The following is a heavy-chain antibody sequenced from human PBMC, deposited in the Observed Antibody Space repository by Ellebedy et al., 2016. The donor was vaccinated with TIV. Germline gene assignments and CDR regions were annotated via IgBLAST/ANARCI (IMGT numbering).Heavy chain of an antibody. Sequence: ASVKVSXXASGYTFTNYAMHWVRQAPGQRLEWMGWINAGIGNTKYSQKFQGRVTITRDTSASTAYMELSSLRSEDTAVYYCATGVDYGDYVWPYDYWGQGTLVTVSS. J-gene: IGHJ4*02. D-gene: IGHD4-17*01. CDR3: ATGVDYGDYVWPYDY. CDR2: INAGIGNT. CDR1: GYTFTNYA. V-gene: IGHV1-3*01.